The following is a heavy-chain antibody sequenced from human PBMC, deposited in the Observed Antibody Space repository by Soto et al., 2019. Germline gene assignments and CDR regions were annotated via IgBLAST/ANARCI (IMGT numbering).Heavy chain of an antibody. Sequence: QVQLQESGPGLVKPSQTLSLTCTVSGDSISSGAYYWSWIRQHPGKGLEWIGYIYYSGSTYYNPSRNSRVTITVDASKNPSAVMLSCVAAADAAVYYCARDGRRIAARRGYGIDVWGQGTTVTVSS. CDR1: GDSISSGAYY. CDR3: ARDGRRIAARRGYGIDV. J-gene: IGHJ6*02. V-gene: IGHV4-31*03. CDR2: IYYSGST. D-gene: IGHD6-6*01.